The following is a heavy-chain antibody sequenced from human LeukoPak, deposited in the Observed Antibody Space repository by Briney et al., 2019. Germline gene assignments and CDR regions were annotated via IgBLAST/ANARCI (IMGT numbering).Heavy chain of an antibody. V-gene: IGHV4-34*01. Sequence: SETLSLTCAVYGGSFSGYYWSWIRQPPGKGLEWIGEINHSGSTNYNPPLKSRVAISVDTSKNQFSLKLSSVTAADTAVYYCARVTGSGWYSDFDYWGQGTLVTVSS. J-gene: IGHJ4*02. CDR2: INHSGST. D-gene: IGHD6-19*01. CDR3: ARVTGSGWYSDFDY. CDR1: GGSFSGYY.